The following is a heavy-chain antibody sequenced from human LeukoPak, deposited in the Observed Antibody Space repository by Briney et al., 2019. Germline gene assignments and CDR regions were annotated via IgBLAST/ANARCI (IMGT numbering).Heavy chain of an antibody. CDR3: ARSDFGMVDYYFDY. V-gene: IGHV4-59*01. Sequence: PSETLSLTCTVSGGSISSYYWSWIRQPPGKGLEWIGYIYYSGSTNYNPSLKSRVTISVDTSKNQFSLKLSSVTAADTAVYYCARSDFGMVDYYFDYWGQGTLVTVSS. CDR2: IYYSGST. CDR1: GGSISSYY. J-gene: IGHJ4*02. D-gene: IGHD1-26*01.